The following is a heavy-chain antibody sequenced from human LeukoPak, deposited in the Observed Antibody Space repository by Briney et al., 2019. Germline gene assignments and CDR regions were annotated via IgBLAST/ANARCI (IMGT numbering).Heavy chain of an antibody. Sequence: TGGSLRLSCAVSGFTITDYGMSWVRQAPGKGLERVSAISVSGDTKYYADSVKGRFIISRDNSRNTLYLQINSLRAEDTALYYCAQGYSSGWYPYWGQGTLVTVSS. J-gene: IGHJ4*02. D-gene: IGHD6-19*01. CDR1: GFTITDYG. CDR3: AQGYSSGWYPY. V-gene: IGHV3-23*01. CDR2: ISVSGDTK.